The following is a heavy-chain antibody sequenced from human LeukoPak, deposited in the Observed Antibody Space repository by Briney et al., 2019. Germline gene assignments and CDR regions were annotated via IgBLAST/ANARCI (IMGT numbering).Heavy chain of an antibody. CDR2: IYYSEST. V-gene: IGHV4-59*08. CDR1: GDPINLYH. Sequence: SVPLSLTCSLSGDPINLYHGRWTRHPPGKGLEWIGYIYYSESTNYNPSLKSRVTISVDTSKNQFSLKLSSVTAADTAVYYCARHPYGSGWYGLYYYYGMDVWGQGTTVTVSS. CDR3: ARHPYGSGWYGLYYYYGMDV. J-gene: IGHJ6*02. D-gene: IGHD6-19*01.